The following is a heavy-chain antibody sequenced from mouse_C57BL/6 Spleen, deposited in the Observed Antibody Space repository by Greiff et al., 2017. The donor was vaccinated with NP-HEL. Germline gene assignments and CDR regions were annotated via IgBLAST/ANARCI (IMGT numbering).Heavy chain of an antibody. Sequence: VQLQQSGAELARPGASVKLSCKASGYTFTSYGISWVKQRTGQGLEWIGEIYPRSGNTYYNEKFKGKATLTADKSSSTAYMELRSLTSEDSAVYFCAREIYYGSSYGYFDYWGQSTTLTVSS. D-gene: IGHD1-1*01. CDR1: GYTFTSYG. CDR2: IYPRSGNT. CDR3: AREIYYGSSYGYFDY. V-gene: IGHV1-81*01. J-gene: IGHJ2*01.